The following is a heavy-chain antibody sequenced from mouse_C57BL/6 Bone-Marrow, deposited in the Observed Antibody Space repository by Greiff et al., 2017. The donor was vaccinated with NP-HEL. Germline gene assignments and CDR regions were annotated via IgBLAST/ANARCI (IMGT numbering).Heavy chain of an antibody. Sequence: QVQLQQPGAELVKPGASVKMSCKASGYTFTSYWITWVKQRPGQGLEWIGDIYPGSGSTNYNEKFKSKATLTVDTSSSTAYMQLSSLTSEDSAVYYCARMRLRRLYYAMDYWGQGTSVTVSS. D-gene: IGHD2-4*01. CDR1: GYTFTSYW. V-gene: IGHV1-55*01. CDR3: ARMRLRRLYYAMDY. CDR2: IYPGSGST. J-gene: IGHJ4*01.